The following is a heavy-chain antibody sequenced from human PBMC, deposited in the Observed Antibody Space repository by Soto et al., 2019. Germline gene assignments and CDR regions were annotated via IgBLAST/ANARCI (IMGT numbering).Heavy chain of an antibody. D-gene: IGHD2-2*01. Sequence: QVQLQQWGAGLLKPSETLSLTCAVYGGSFSDYYWSWIRQSPGKGLEWIGEINHSGSTNYNPSLKSRVTISVDTSKNQFPLKLSSVTAADTSVFYCARGLSGYCSSNSCYVAFDIWGQGTMVTVSS. CDR3: ARGLSGYCSSNSCYVAFDI. J-gene: IGHJ3*02. V-gene: IGHV4-34*01. CDR1: GGSFSDYY. CDR2: INHSGST.